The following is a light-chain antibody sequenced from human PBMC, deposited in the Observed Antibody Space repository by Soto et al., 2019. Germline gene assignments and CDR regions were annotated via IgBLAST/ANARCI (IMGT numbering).Light chain of an antibody. CDR1: SRDVGTYDF. J-gene: IGLJ1*01. CDR2: DVS. V-gene: IGLV2-11*01. CDR3: CLYAFTFYV. Sequence: QSVLAQPRSVSGSPGQSVTISCTGTSRDVGTYDFVSWYQQHPGKAPRLMIFDVSERPSGVPDRFSGSESGNTASLTISGLQAEDEADYYCCLYAFTFYVFGTGTKVTVL.